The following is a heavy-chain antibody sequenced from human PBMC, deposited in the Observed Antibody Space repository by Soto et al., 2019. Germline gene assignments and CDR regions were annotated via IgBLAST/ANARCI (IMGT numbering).Heavy chain of an antibody. D-gene: IGHD2-21*01. V-gene: IGHV3-30-3*01. CDR1: GVSCSSYA. J-gene: IGHJ4*02. CDR3: TIWPAGPQSYFHY. CDR2: ISYDGSNK. Sequence: PGGSLRLCCAASGVSCSSYAMHWVRQAQGKGLEWVAVISYDGSNKYYAASVKGRFTISRDNSKRIAYLQMNSLKTEDTAVYFCTIWPAGPQSYFHYLGQASPVTVS.